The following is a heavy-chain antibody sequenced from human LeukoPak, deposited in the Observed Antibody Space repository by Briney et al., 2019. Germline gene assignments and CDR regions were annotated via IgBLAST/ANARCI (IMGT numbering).Heavy chain of an antibody. CDR1: GFAFSSFW. J-gene: IGHJ4*02. D-gene: IGHD6-25*01. Sequence: GGSLRLSCAASGFAFSSFWMSWVRQAPGKGLEYVSAISANGGTTYYADSVKGRFSISRDNSKSTLYLQMSSLRTEDTALYYCVVASSDLDYWGQGTLVTVSS. CDR2: ISANGGTT. CDR3: VVASSDLDY. V-gene: IGHV3-64D*06.